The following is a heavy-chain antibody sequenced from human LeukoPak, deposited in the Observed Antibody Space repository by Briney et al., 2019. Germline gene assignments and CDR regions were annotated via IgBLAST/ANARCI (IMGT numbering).Heavy chain of an antibody. J-gene: IGHJ4*02. V-gene: IGHV4-39*01. CDR3: ARLVPGPRSFDY. Sequence: SETLSLTCTVSGGSISSSSYYWGWIRQPPGKGLEWIGSIYYSGSTYYNPSLKSRVTISVDTSKNQFSLKLSSVTAADTAVYYGARLVPGPRSFDYWGQGTLVTVSS. CDR1: GGSISSSSYY. CDR2: IYYSGST.